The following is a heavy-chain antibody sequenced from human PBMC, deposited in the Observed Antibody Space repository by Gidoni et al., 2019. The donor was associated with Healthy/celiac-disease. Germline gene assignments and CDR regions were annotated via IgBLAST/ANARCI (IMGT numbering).Heavy chain of an antibody. CDR3: ARLGYCGGDCYSGPNWYFDL. D-gene: IGHD2-21*02. CDR2: IYHSGST. V-gene: IGHV4-4*02. Sequence: QVQLQESGPGLVKPSGTLSLTCAVSGGSISSSNWWRWVRQPPGKGLEWIGEIYHSGSTNYNPSLKSRVTISVDKSKNQFSLKLSSVTAADTAVYYCARLGYCGGDCYSGPNWYFDLWGRGTLVTVSS. CDR1: GGSISSSNW. J-gene: IGHJ2*01.